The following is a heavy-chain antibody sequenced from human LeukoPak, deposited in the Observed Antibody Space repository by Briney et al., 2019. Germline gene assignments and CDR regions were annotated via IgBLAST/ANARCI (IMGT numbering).Heavy chain of an antibody. D-gene: IGHD3-10*01. CDR3: VREGTMGYYYGVDV. Sequence: SETLSLTCTVSGGSISSYYWSWIRRPPGKGLEWIGYIHNSGGTNYNPSLTSRVTISVDTSKNQFFLKLSSVTAADTAVYYCVREGTMGYYYGVDVWGQGTTVTVSS. CDR1: GGSISSYY. J-gene: IGHJ6*02. V-gene: IGHV4-59*01. CDR2: IHNSGGT.